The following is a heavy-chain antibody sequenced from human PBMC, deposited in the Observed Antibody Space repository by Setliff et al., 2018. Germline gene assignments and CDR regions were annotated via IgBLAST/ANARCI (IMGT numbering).Heavy chain of an antibody. D-gene: IGHD3-3*01. CDR2: IYTSWST. V-gene: IGHV4-61*09. CDR1: GDSISSRPFY. Sequence: SETLSLTCTVSGDSISSRPFYWGWFRQPAGKELEWIGQIYTSWSTIYNPSLKSRFTILLDTSKNQCSLTLTSVTAADTAVYYCARMTGFQYIDVWGKGTTVTVSS. CDR3: ARMTGFQYIDV. J-gene: IGHJ6*03.